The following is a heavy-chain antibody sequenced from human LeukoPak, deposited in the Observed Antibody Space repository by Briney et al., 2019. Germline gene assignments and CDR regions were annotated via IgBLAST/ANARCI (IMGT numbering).Heavy chain of an antibody. J-gene: IGHJ5*02. Sequence: GGSLRLSCLAAGFTFNSYAMHWVRRAPGKGLEWVAFIRHDGSSEYYADSVKGRFIISRDRSGNTVYLQMKSLRPEDTAIYYCARHNTRFLERLPALGSWGQGTLVTVSS. D-gene: IGHD3-3*01. V-gene: IGHV3-30*02. CDR1: GFTFNSYA. CDR2: IRHDGSSE. CDR3: ARHNTRFLERLPALGS.